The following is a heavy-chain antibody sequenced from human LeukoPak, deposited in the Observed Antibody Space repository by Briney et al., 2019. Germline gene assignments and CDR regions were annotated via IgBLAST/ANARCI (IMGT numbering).Heavy chain of an antibody. V-gene: IGHV3-23*01. J-gene: IGHJ4*02. CDR1: GFIFSSYA. CDR2: ISGSGGST. Sequence: GGSLRLSCAASGFIFSSYAMHWVRQAPGKGLEWVSAISGSGGSTYYADSVKGRFTISRDNSKNTLYLQMNSLRAEDTAVYYCAKDLTYYYDSSGYYYPDYWGQGTLVTVSS. D-gene: IGHD3-22*01. CDR3: AKDLTYYYDSSGYYYPDY.